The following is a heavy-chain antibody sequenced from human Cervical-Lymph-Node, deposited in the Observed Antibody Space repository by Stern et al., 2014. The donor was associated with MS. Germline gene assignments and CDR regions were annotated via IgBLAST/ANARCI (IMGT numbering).Heavy chain of an antibody. Sequence: EVQLVESGPEVKRPGESLKISCQASGYTFTSYWIGWVRQMPGQGLEWIAIIFPGGFDIRYSPSFKGQVTISADKSSSTAYFQWNNLKASDTAIYYCARQRYFDYWGQGTLVTVSS. V-gene: IGHV5-51*01. CDR1: GYTFTSYW. J-gene: IGHJ4*02. CDR2: IFPGGFDI. CDR3: ARQRYFDY.